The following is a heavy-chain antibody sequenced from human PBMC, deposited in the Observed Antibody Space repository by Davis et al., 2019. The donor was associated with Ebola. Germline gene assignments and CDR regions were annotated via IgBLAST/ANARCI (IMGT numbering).Heavy chain of an antibody. CDR2: INHSGST. J-gene: IGHJ4*02. CDR1: GDSISSRNW. D-gene: IGHD1-14*01. Sequence: SETLSLTCTVSGDSISSRNWWSWVRQSPGKGLEWIGEINHSGSTNYNPSLKRRVTISVDTSKNQFSLKLSSVTAADTAVYYCARGARRKDYWGQGTLVTVSS. V-gene: IGHV4-4*02. CDR3: ARGARRKDY.